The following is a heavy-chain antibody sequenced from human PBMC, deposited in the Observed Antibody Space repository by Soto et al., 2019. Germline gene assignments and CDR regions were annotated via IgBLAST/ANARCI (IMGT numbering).Heavy chain of an antibody. CDR3: AREMVVGAATRDYFDY. CDR1: GFTFSSYG. CDR2: IWYDGSNK. Sequence: QVQLVESGGGVVQPGRSLRLSCAASGFTFSSYGMHWVRQAPGKGLEWVAVIWYDGSNKYYADSVKGRFTISRDNSKNTRYLQMNSLRAEYTAVYYCAREMVVGAATRDYFDYWGQGTLVTVSS. V-gene: IGHV3-33*01. J-gene: IGHJ4*02. D-gene: IGHD2-15*01.